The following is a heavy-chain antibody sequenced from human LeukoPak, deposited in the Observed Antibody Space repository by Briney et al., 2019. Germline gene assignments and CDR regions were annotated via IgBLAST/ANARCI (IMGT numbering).Heavy chain of an antibody. V-gene: IGHV3-23*01. CDR1: GFTFSSYA. D-gene: IGHD6-19*01. Sequence: PGGSLRLSCAASGFTFSSYAMSWVRQASGRGLEWVSAISGSGGSTYYADSVKGRFTISRDNSKNTLYLQMNSLRAEDTAVYYCAKGVEYSSGWYDNFQHWGQGTLVTVSS. J-gene: IGHJ1*01. CDR2: ISGSGGST. CDR3: AKGVEYSSGWYDNFQH.